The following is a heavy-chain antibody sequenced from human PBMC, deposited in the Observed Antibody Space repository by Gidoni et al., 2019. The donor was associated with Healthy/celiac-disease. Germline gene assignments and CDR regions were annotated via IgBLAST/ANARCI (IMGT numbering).Heavy chain of an antibody. D-gene: IGHD1-1*01. CDR1: GGSIRSYY. Sequence: QVQLQASAPGLVKPSETLSLTCTVSGGSIRSYYWSWIRQPPGKGLEWIGYIYNSGSTNYNPSLKSRVTISVDTSKNQLSLKLSSVTAADTAVYYCARRPMEQGYFDLWGRGTLVTVSS. J-gene: IGHJ2*01. CDR2: IYNSGST. V-gene: IGHV4-59*08. CDR3: ARRPMEQGYFDL.